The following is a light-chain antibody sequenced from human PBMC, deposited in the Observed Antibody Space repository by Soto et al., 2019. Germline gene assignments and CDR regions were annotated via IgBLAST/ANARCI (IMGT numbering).Light chain of an antibody. CDR2: EVT. V-gene: IGLV2-14*01. CDR3: SSHTSGITRV. Sequence: QSVLTQPASVSGSPGQSIAISCTGTSGDVGGYDYVSWYQQHPDKAPKLMIYEVTKRPSWVSNRFSGSKSGNTASLTISGLQPEDEADSYCSSHTSGITRVFGSGTKVTVL. CDR1: SGDVGGYDY. J-gene: IGLJ1*01.